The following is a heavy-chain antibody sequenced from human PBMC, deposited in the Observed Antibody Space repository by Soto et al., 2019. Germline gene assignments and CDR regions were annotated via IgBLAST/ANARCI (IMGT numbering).Heavy chain of an antibody. CDR1: GGSISSSNW. V-gene: IGHV4-4*02. Sequence: QVQLQESGPGLVKPSGTLSLTCAVSGGSISSSNWWSWVRQPPGKGLEWIGEIYHSGSTNYNPSRKSRVSMSVDKSRNQFSLKLRSVTAADSAVYYWARRGYRTNGVCYYGMDVWGQGTTVTVSS. CDR2: IYHSGST. D-gene: IGHD2-8*01. J-gene: IGHJ6*02. CDR3: ARRGYRTNGVCYYGMDV.